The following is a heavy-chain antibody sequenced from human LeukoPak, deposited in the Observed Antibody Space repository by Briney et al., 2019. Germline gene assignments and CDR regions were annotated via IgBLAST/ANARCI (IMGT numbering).Heavy chain of an antibody. Sequence: SGGSLRLSCAASGFTFSDYYMSWIRQAPGKGLEWVSYISSSGSTIYYADSVKGRFTISRDNAKNSLYLQMNSLRAEDTAVYYCARDHYYDSSGYYLLFDYWGQGTLVTVSS. CDR2: ISSSGSTI. CDR1: GFTFSDYY. CDR3: ARDHYYDSSGYYLLFDY. D-gene: IGHD3-22*01. V-gene: IGHV3-11*01. J-gene: IGHJ4*02.